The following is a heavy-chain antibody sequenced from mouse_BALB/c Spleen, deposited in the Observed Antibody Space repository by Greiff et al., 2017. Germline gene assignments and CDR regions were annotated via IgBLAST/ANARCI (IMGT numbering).Heavy chain of an antibody. CDR3: ARDYGSSYWYFDV. CDR1: GFNIKDTY. CDR2: IDPANGNT. D-gene: IGHD1-1*01. J-gene: IGHJ1*01. Sequence: LVESGAELVKPGASVKLSCTASGFNIKDTYMHWVKQRPEQGLEWIGRIDPANGNTKYDPKFQGKATITADTSSNTAYLQLSSLTSEDTAVYYCARDYGSSYWYFDVWGAGTTVTVSS. V-gene: IGHV14-3*02.